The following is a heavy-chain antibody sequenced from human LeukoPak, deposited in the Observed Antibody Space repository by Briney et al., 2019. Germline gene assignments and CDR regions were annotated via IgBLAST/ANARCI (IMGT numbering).Heavy chain of an antibody. CDR3: AKDREMYFYDSSGYRDAFHI. Sequence: GGSLRLSCVASGFTFGTHAMSWVRQVPGKGLEWVSGISRGSITYYSDSVKGRFTISRDNSRATLFLQMNSLRAEDTAVYYCAKDREMYFYDSSGYRDAFHIWGQGTKVTVSS. D-gene: IGHD3-22*01. V-gene: IGHV3-23*01. CDR2: ISRGSIT. J-gene: IGHJ3*02. CDR1: GFTFGTHA.